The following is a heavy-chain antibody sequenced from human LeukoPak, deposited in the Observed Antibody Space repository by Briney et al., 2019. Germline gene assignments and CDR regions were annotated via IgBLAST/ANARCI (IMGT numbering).Heavy chain of an antibody. V-gene: IGHV3-21*01. CDR1: GFTFSTYT. CDR3: ASGNYYYYYMDV. J-gene: IGHJ6*03. CDR2: ISSSSSYI. Sequence: GGSLRLSCAASGFTFSTYTMNWVRQAPGKGLEWVSSISSSSSYIYYADSVKGRFTISRDNAKNSLFLQMDSLRAEDTALYYCASGNYYYYYMDVWGKGTTVTVFS. D-gene: IGHD2-15*01.